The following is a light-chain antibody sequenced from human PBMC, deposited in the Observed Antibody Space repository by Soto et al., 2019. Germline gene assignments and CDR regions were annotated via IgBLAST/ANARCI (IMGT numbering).Light chain of an antibody. V-gene: IGKV3-15*01. CDR1: QSVDIN. Sequence: EIVLTQSPATLSVSPGERVTLSCRASQSVDINLAWYQQKPGQAPRLLIYGASTRATDMSGTFSGRGSGTEFTLTISNLRPEDFAIYYCQQFNNWPLTFGPGTKVDIK. CDR2: GAS. CDR3: QQFNNWPLT. J-gene: IGKJ3*01.